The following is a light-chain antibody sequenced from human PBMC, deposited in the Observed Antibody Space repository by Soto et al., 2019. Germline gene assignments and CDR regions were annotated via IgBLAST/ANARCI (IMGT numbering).Light chain of an antibody. V-gene: IGKV3-15*01. Sequence: EIVMTQAPATLSVSPGERAALSCRASQSVSSNLACYQQKPGQTPRLLIHGASTRATGIPARFSGSGSGTDFTLLISSLQSEDFAVYSCQQYNNWPLTFGGGTKVEIK. J-gene: IGKJ4*01. CDR1: QSVSSN. CDR2: GAS. CDR3: QQYNNWPLT.